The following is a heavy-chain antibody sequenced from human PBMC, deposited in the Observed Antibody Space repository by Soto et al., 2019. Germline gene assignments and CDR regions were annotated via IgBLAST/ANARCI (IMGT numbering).Heavy chain of an antibody. CDR2: INPNSGGT. D-gene: IGHD3-3*01. CDR3: ARGLEWSVYYFDY. Sequence: GASVKVSCKASGYTFTGYYMHWVRQAPGQGLEWMGWINPNSGGTNYAQKFQGWVTMTRDTSISTAYMELSRLRSDDTAVYYCARGLEWSVYYFDYWGQGTLVTVSS. V-gene: IGHV1-2*04. J-gene: IGHJ4*02. CDR1: GYTFTGYY.